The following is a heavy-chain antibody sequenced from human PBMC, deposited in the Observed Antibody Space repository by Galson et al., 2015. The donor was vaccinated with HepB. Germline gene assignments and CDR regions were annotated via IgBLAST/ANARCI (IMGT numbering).Heavy chain of an antibody. Sequence: SLRLSCAASGFTVSSNYMSWVRQAPGKGLEWVSVIYSGGSTYYADSVKGRFTISRDNSKNTLYLQMNSLRAEDTAVYYCAREKYPSDSSGYYQHWGQGTLVTVSS. J-gene: IGHJ1*01. CDR3: AREKYPSDSSGYYQH. CDR2: IYSGGST. V-gene: IGHV3-53*05. CDR1: GFTVSSNY. D-gene: IGHD3-22*01.